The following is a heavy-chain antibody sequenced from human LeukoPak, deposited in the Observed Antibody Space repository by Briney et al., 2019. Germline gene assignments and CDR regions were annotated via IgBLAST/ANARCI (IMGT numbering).Heavy chain of an antibody. Sequence: KPSQTLSLTCTVSGGSISSGDYYWSWIRQPPGKGLEWIGYIYYSGSTYYNPSLKSRVTISVDTSKNQFSLKLSSVTAADTAVYYCARVYSSVNWFDPWGQGTLVTVSS. D-gene: IGHD2-21*01. V-gene: IGHV4-30-4*08. J-gene: IGHJ5*02. CDR2: IYYSGST. CDR1: GGSISSGDYY. CDR3: ARVYSSVNWFDP.